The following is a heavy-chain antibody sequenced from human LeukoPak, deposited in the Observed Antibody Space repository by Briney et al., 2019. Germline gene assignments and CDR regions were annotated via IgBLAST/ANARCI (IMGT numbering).Heavy chain of an antibody. CDR3: ARGSRAGYNLEPFDY. CDR2: IYYSGST. V-gene: IGHV4-61*05. D-gene: IGHD5-24*01. Sequence: SETLSLTCTVSGGSFSSSSAYWGWIRQPPGKGLEWIGNIYYSGSTKYNPSLKSLVTISVDTSKNQFSLKLGSVTAADTAVYYCARGSRAGYNLEPFDYWGQGTLVTVSS. CDR1: GGSFSSSSAY. J-gene: IGHJ4*02.